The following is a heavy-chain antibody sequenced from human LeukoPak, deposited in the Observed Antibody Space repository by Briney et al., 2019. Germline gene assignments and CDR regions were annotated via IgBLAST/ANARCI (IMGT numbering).Heavy chain of an antibody. CDR2: ISAYNGNT. CDR1: GHTFTSYG. Sequence: GASVKVSCKASGHTFTSYGISWVRQAPGQGLEWMGWISAYNGNTNYAQKLQGRVTMTTDTSTSTAYMELRSLRSDDTAVYYCARVRFGGTMPRAFDIWGQGTMVTVSS. CDR3: ARVRFGGTMPRAFDI. J-gene: IGHJ3*02. D-gene: IGHD2-2*01. V-gene: IGHV1-18*01.